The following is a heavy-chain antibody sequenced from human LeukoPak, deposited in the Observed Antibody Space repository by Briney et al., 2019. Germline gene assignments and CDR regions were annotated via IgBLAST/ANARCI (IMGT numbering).Heavy chain of an antibody. CDR1: GYTFTDYY. D-gene: IGHD3-10*01. CDR2: INPNSGDT. CDR3: ARGDYYGSPKVVAA. V-gene: IGHV1-2*02. Sequence: GSVKVSCKASGYTFTDYYINWVRQAPGQGLEWIGWINPNSGDTNYAQKFQDRVTMTRDTSISTAYIELNFLRSDDTAVFYCARGDYYGSPKVVAAWGQGTLVTVSS. J-gene: IGHJ5*02.